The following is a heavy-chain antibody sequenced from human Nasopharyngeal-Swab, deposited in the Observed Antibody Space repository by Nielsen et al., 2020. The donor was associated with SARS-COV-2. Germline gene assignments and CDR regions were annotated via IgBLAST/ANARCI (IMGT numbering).Heavy chain of an antibody. CDR2: INHSGST. Sequence: ESLKISCAASGFTFSSYGMHWVRQPPGKGLEWIGEINHSGSTNYNPSLKSRVTISVDTSKNQFSLKLSSVTAADTAVYYCARGGDVVGALLDYWGQGTLVTVSS. CDR3: ARGGDVVGALLDY. CDR1: GFTFSSYG. J-gene: IGHJ4*02. D-gene: IGHD1-26*01. V-gene: IGHV4-34*01.